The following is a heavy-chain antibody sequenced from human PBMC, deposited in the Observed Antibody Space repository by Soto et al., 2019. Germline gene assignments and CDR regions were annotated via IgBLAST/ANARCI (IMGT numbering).Heavy chain of an antibody. D-gene: IGHD3-10*01. CDR3: ARPIRRGPPFDY. CDR1: GGSISSGGYC. V-gene: IGHV4-30-4*08. CDR2: IYSSGVT. Sequence: SETLSLTCTVSGGSISSGGYCWSWIRQHPGKGLEWIGYIYSSGVTYYNPSLKSRVTISVDTSKNQFSLKLSSVTAADTAVYYCARPIRRGPPFDYGGQGTLVTVSS. J-gene: IGHJ4*02.